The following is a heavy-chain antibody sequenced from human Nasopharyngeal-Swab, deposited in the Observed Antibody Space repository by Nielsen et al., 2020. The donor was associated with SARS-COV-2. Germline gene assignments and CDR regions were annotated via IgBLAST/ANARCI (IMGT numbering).Heavy chain of an antibody. Sequence: SVKVSCKASGGTFSSYAISWVRQAPGQGLEWMGGIIPIFGTANYAQKFQGRVTITADESTSTAYMELSSLRSEDTAVYYCARDGSLSLLDAFDIWGQGTMVTVSS. D-gene: IGHD2-21*01. J-gene: IGHJ3*02. CDR1: GGTFSSYA. CDR2: IIPIFGTA. V-gene: IGHV1-69*13. CDR3: ARDGSLSLLDAFDI.